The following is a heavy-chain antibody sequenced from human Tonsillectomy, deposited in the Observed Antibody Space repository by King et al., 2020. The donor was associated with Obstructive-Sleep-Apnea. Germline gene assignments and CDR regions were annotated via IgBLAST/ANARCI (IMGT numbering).Heavy chain of an antibody. D-gene: IGHD5/OR15-5a*01. CDR1: GGSVSNGAYF. CDR2: IYYNGNT. CDR3: ARGLGGFSDY. Sequence: VQLQESGPGLVKPSQTLSLICSVSGGSVSNGAYFWSWIRQHPGKGLGWIGYIYYNGNTYHNPSLKSRVNISVDTTKNQFSLRLGSVTAADTAVYYCARGLGGFSDYWGQGSLVTVSS. J-gene: IGHJ4*02. V-gene: IGHV4-31*03.